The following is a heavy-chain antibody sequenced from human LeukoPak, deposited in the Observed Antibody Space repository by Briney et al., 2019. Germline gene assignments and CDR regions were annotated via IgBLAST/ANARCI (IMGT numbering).Heavy chain of an antibody. Sequence: SETLSLTCTVSGGSISSYYWSWIRQPPGKGLEWIGYIYYSGSTNYNPSLKSRVTISVDTSKNQFSLKLSSVTAADTAVYYCARESSYSGWTYYYGMDVWGQGTTVTVSS. D-gene: IGHD6-19*01. CDR3: ARESSYSGWTYYYGMDV. CDR2: IYYSGST. V-gene: IGHV4-59*01. J-gene: IGHJ6*02. CDR1: GGSISSYY.